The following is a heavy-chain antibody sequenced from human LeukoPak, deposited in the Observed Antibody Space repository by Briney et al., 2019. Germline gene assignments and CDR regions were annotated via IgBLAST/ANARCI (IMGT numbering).Heavy chain of an antibody. CDR2: ISYGGSNK. CDR3: AREEAAPFDY. V-gene: IGHV3-30-3*01. D-gene: IGHD6-13*01. J-gene: IGHJ4*02. CDR1: GFTFTNYA. Sequence: PGGSLRLSCAASGFTFTNYAMHWVRQAPGKGLEWLAVISYGGSNKYYADSVKGRFTISRDNSKNTLYLRMDSLSVEDTAVYYCAREEAAPFDYWGQGTLLTVSS.